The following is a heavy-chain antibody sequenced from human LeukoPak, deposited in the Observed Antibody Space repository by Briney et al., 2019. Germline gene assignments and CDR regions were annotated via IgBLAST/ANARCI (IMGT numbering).Heavy chain of an antibody. CDR1: GGSISSGGYS. Sequence: SETLSLTCAVSGGSISSGGYSWSWIRQPPGKGLEWIGYIYHSGSTYYNPSLKSRVTISVDRSKNQFSLKLSSVTAADTAVYYCARGRSYFSVDYWGQGTLVTVSS. CDR2: IYHSGST. CDR3: ARGRSYFSVDY. J-gene: IGHJ4*02. D-gene: IGHD1-26*01. V-gene: IGHV4-30-2*01.